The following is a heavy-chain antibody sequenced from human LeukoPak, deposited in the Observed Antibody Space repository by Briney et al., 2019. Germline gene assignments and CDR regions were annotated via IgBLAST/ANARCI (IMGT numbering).Heavy chain of an antibody. CDR3: TRQLEMATNDFDY. D-gene: IGHD5-24*01. J-gene: IGHJ4*02. Sequence: GGSLRLSCAASGFTFSGSAMHWVRQASGKGLEWVGRIRSKANNYATAYATSVKGRFTISRDDSENTVYLQMSSLKTEDTAVYYCTRQLEMATNDFDYWGQGTLVTVSS. CDR1: GFTFSGSA. V-gene: IGHV3-73*01. CDR2: IRSKANNYAT.